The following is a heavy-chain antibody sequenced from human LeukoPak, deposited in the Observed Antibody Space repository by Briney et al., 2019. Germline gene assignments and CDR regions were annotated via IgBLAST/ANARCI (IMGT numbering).Heavy chain of an antibody. V-gene: IGHV4-39*07. CDR2: IYYSGST. CDR1: GGSISSSSYY. Sequence: PSETLSLTCSVSGGSISSSSYYWGWIRQPPGKGLEWIGSIYYSGSTYYNPSLKSRVTISVDTSKNKFSLKLSSATAADTAVYYCARYDYGENWFDPWGQGTLVTVSS. J-gene: IGHJ5*02. CDR3: ARYDYGENWFDP. D-gene: IGHD4-17*01.